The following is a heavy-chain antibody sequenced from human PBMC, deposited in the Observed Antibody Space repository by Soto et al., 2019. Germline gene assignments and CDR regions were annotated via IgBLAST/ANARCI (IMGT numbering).Heavy chain of an antibody. Sequence: PSETLSLTCTVTGDSISSRSYYWGWIRQPPGKGLEWIGSIYYSGSTYNNPSLRSRVSMSIDTSTDQFYLKLKSVTAADTALYFCARLRTSVLNQAYFDVWGPGSVVTVS. CDR1: GDSISSRSYY. V-gene: IGHV4-39*01. J-gene: IGHJ4*02. CDR2: IYYSGST. CDR3: ARLRTSVLNQAYFDV. D-gene: IGHD3-10*01.